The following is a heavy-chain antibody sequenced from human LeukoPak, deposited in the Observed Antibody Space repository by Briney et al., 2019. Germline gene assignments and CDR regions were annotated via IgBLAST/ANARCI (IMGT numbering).Heavy chain of an antibody. CDR2: NYYSGST. D-gene: IGHD2-2*01. J-gene: IGHJ5*02. CDR3: ARGPHIVVVPAAAFDP. V-gene: IGHV4-59*01. CDR1: GGSISSYY. Sequence: PSETLSLTCTVSGGSISSYYWSWIRQPPGKGLEWIGYNYYSGSTNYNPSLKSRVTISVDTSKNQFSLKLRSVTAADTAVYYCARGPHIVVVPAAAFDPWGQRTLVTVSS.